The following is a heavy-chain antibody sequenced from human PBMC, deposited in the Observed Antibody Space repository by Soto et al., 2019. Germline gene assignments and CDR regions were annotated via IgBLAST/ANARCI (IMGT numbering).Heavy chain of an antibody. CDR1: GGTFSSYT. J-gene: IGHJ4*02. Sequence: QVQLVQSGAEVKKPGSSVKVSCKASGGTFSSYTISWVRQAPGQGLEWMGRIIPILGIANYAQKFQGRVTITADKSTSTDYMELSSLRSEDTAVYYCARVDRSGNDYWGQGTLVTVSS. D-gene: IGHD3-10*01. CDR2: IIPILGIA. V-gene: IGHV1-69*02. CDR3: ARVDRSGNDY.